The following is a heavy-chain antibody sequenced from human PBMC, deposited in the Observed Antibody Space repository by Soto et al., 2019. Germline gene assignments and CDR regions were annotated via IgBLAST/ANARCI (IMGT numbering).Heavy chain of an antibody. CDR3: ARGGITYYYDSSGYSPCFAV. V-gene: IGHV4-34*01. Sequence: SETLSLTCAVYGGSFSGYYWSWIRQPPGKGLEWIGEINHSGSTNYNPSLKSRVTISVDTSKNQFSLQLSSVTAADTAVYYCARGGITYYYDSSGYSPCFAVWGQGTTVSVS. J-gene: IGHJ6*02. D-gene: IGHD3-22*01. CDR1: GGSFSGYY. CDR2: INHSGST.